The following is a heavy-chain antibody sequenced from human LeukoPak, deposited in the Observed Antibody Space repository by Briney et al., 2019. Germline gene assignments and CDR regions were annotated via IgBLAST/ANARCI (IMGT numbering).Heavy chain of an antibody. CDR3: ASSPKYYYDSSGYYYAD. CDR1: GYTFTSYG. J-gene: IGHJ4*02. V-gene: IGHV7-4-1*02. CDR2: INTNTGNP. Sequence: ASVKVSCKASGYTFTSYGISWVRQAPGQGLEWMGWINTNTGNPTYAQGFTGRFVFSLDTSVSTAYLQISSLKAEDTAVYYCASSPKYYYDSSGYYYADWGQGTLVTVSS. D-gene: IGHD3-22*01.